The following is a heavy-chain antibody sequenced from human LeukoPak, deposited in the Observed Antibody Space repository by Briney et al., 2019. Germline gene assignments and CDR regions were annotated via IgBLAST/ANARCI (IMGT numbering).Heavy chain of an antibody. Sequence: GGSLRLSCAASGFSFSSYWMSWVRQAPGKGLEWVANIKQDGSEKYYVDSVKGRFTISRDNAKNSLYLQMNSLRAEDTAVYYCARVNSYGCFDYWGQGTLVTVSS. CDR1: GFSFSSYW. CDR2: IKQDGSEK. D-gene: IGHD5-18*01. CDR3: ARVNSYGCFDY. V-gene: IGHV3-7*01. J-gene: IGHJ4*02.